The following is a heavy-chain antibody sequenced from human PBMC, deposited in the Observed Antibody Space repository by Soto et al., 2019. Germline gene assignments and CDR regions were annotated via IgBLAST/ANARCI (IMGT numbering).Heavy chain of an antibody. CDR2: IKQDGSEK. CDR3: ARVSSSIWLLLDV. D-gene: IGHD6-13*01. V-gene: IGHV3-7*01. Sequence: EVQLVESGGGLVQPGGSLRLSCAASGFTFSSYWMSWVRQAPGKGLEWVANIKQDGSEKYYVDSVKGRFTISRDNAKNSLYLQMHSVRAEDTAVYYCARVSSSIWLLLDVCGQGTTVTVSS. CDR1: GFTFSSYW. J-gene: IGHJ6*02.